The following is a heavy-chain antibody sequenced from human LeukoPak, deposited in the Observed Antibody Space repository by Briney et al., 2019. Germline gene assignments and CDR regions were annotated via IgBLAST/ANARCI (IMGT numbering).Heavy chain of an antibody. V-gene: IGHV3-48*03. J-gene: IGHJ2*01. D-gene: IGHD2-21*01. Sequence: GGSLRLSCAAAGFNFARSEMNWVRQAPGKGLEWISSSSMYYADSVKGRFTISRESAKQTLYLQMNSLRPEDTAVYYCARAGDKGTANWYFDLWGRGTLVTVSS. CDR1: GFNFARSE. CDR3: ARAGDKGTANWYFDL. CDR2: SSM.